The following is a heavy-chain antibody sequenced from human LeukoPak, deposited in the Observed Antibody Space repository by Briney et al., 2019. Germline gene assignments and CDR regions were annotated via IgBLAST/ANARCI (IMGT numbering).Heavy chain of an antibody. Sequence: PSETLSLTCTVSGGSISSYYWSWIRQPPGKGLEWIGEFNHSGITKFNPSLKSRVTISVDTSKNQFVFKLSHLTAADTAVYYCARGPDYDILTGLDYWGQGTLVTVSS. CDR1: GGSISSYY. V-gene: IGHV4-34*01. CDR3: ARGPDYDILTGLDY. J-gene: IGHJ4*02. D-gene: IGHD3-9*01. CDR2: FNHSGIT.